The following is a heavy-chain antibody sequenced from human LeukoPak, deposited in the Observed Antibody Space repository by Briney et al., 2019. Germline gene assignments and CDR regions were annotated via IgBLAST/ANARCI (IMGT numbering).Heavy chain of an antibody. D-gene: IGHD5-18*01. CDR1: GGTFSSYA. Sequence: GASVKVSCKASGGTFSSYAISWVRQAPGQGLEWMGGIIPIFGTANYAQKFQGRVTITADESTSTAYMELSSLRSEDTAVYYCARSGRGYSYGFLSHWFDPWGQGTLVTVSS. V-gene: IGHV1-69*13. CDR3: ARSGRGYSYGFLSHWFDP. CDR2: IIPIFGTA. J-gene: IGHJ5*02.